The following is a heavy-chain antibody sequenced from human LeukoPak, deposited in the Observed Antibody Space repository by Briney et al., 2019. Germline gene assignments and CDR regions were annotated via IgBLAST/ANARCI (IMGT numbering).Heavy chain of an antibody. D-gene: IGHD5-24*01. J-gene: IGHJ4*02. CDR1: GFMFSSYW. V-gene: IGHV3-7*01. CDR2: MNQDGSEN. CDR3: ARIVEMATHTNLDY. Sequence: GGSLRLSCAASGFMFSSYWMTWVRQAPGKGLEWVANMNQDGSENYYVDSVKGRFTISRDNAKNSLYLQMNSLRAEDTAVYYCARIVEMATHTNLDYWGQGTLVTVSS.